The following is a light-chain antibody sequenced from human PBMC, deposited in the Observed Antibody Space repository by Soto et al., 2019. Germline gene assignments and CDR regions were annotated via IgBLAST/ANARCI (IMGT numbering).Light chain of an antibody. J-gene: IGLJ1*01. Sequence: QPVLTQPPSVSGAPGQRVTISCTGSSSNIGAGYDIHWYQQLPGTAPKVFIYGNTNRPSGVPDRFSGSKSGTSASLAITGLQAEDEADYYCQSYDSSLSGYVFGTGTKVTVL. CDR3: QSYDSSLSGYV. V-gene: IGLV1-40*01. CDR1: SSNIGAGYD. CDR2: GNT.